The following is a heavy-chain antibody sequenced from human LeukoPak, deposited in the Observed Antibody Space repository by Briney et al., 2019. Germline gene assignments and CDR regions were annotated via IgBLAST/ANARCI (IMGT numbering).Heavy chain of an antibody. J-gene: IGHJ4*02. CDR1: GFTFSDYN. CDR3: AKEITYYYDSSGYLSLDY. D-gene: IGHD3-22*01. Sequence: GGSLRLSCAASGFTFSDYNMRWIRQAPGKGLEWVSSISRSGSTKYYADSVKGRFTISRDNSKNTLYLQMNSLRAEDTAVYYCAKEITYYYDSSGYLSLDYWGQGTLVTVSS. CDR2: ISRSGSTK. V-gene: IGHV3-11*04.